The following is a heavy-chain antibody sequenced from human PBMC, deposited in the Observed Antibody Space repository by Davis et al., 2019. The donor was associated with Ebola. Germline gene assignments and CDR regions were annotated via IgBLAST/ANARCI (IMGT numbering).Heavy chain of an antibody. J-gene: IGHJ5*02. CDR1: GGSISSYY. D-gene: IGHD3-22*01. Sequence: MPSETLSLTCTVSGGSISSYYWSWIRQPPGKGLEWIGYIYYSGGTNYNPSLKSRVTISVDTSKNQFSLRLNSVTAADTAVYYCARQDRYYDSSDYSRFDPWGQGTLVTVSS. V-gene: IGHV4-59*08. CDR3: ARQDRYYDSSDYSRFDP. CDR2: IYYSGGT.